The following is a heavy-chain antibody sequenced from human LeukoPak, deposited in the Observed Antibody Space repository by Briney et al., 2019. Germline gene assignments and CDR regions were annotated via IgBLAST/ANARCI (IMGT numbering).Heavy chain of an antibody. J-gene: IGHJ1*01. V-gene: IGHV1-46*01. D-gene: IGHD1-26*01. Sequence: ASVKVSCKASGYSFTSYYMQWLRQAPGQGLEWMGIIDPSGGSTGYAPKFQGRVIMTRDTSTSTVYMDLSSLGSEDTAVYYCARDSSGSYDHWGQGTLVTVYS. CDR1: GYSFTSYY. CDR2: IDPSGGST. CDR3: ARDSSGSYDH.